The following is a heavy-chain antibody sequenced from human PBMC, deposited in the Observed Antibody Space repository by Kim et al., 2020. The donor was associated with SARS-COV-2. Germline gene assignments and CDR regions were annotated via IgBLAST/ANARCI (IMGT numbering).Heavy chain of an antibody. CDR1: GGSIRSSDYY. CDR2: IYYSGST. D-gene: IGHD3-10*01. V-gene: IGHV4-39*01. J-gene: IGHJ4*02. CDR3: ARQDVNYFLDY. Sequence: SETLSLTCTVSGGSIRSSDYYWGWIRQPPGKGLAWIGSIYYSGSTYYNPSLKSRVTLSVDTSKNQFSLKLSSVTAADTAVYYCARQDVNYFLDYWGQGTLVTVSS.